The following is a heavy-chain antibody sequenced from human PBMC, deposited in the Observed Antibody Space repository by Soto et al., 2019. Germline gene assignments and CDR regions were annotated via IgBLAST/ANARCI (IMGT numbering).Heavy chain of an antibody. J-gene: IGHJ5*02. CDR1: GGSVSSSSYF. CDR2: IYSSGST. CDR3: ARFGEIAARRENWFDP. D-gene: IGHD6-6*01. V-gene: IGHV4-61*03. Sequence: PSETLSLTCTVSGGSVSSSSYFWRWIRQPPGKGLEWIGYIYSSGSTNYNPCHKSRVTIAVDTSKNHYALKLSSVTAADTDVYYCARFGEIAARRENWFDPRGQGTLVTLSS.